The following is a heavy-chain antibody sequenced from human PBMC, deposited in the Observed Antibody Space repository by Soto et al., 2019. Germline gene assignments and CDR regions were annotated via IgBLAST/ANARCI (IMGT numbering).Heavy chain of an antibody. J-gene: IGHJ6*02. D-gene: IGHD3-10*01. V-gene: IGHV4-38-2*01. CDR1: GYSISSGCY. CDR3: VRGGDTMVRGVIIFYYYGMDV. Sequence: SETLYLTCAVSGYSISSGCYWGWTRQSPGKGLEWIGSIYHRGSTYYNPSLKSRVTISLDTSKNQFSLRLTSVTAADTAVYYCVRGGDTMVRGVIIFYYYGMDVWGQGTTVTVSS. CDR2: IYHRGST.